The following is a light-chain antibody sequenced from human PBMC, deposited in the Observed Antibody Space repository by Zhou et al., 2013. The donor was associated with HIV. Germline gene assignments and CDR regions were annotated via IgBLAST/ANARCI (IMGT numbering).Light chain of an antibody. CDR1: QYISRF. J-gene: IGKJ2*01. CDR3: QQSYSSPYT. V-gene: IGKV1-39*01. CDR2: AAS. Sequence: DIQMTQSPSSLSASVGDRVTITCRASQYISRFLSWYQQKPGTAPQLLIYAASSFQSGVPSRFSGSGSGTDFTLTISSLQPEDFATYYCQQSYSSPYTFGQGTKLEFK.